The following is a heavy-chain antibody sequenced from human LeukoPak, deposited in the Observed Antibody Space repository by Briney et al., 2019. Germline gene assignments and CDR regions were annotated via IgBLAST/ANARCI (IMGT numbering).Heavy chain of an antibody. CDR3: ARLVGNSSTKTYDWLDP. CDR2: IYYSGTT. Sequence: SETLSLTCTVSGGSISAYYWSWIRQPPGQGLEWIGYIYYSGTTNYNPSLKSRLTISVDTSKNQFSLKLSSVTAADTAVYYCARLVGNSSTKTYDWLDPWGQGTLVTVSS. CDR1: GGSISAYY. D-gene: IGHD6-6*01. J-gene: IGHJ5*02. V-gene: IGHV4-59*08.